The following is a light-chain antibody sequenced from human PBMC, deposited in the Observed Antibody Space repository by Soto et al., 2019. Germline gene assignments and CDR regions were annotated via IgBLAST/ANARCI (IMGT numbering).Light chain of an antibody. CDR2: GAS. CDR3: QQYGGSPRT. CDR1: QSVSSN. J-gene: IGKJ1*01. Sequence: SVFVHSPATLSVSPVERATLSCRASQSVSSNLAWYQQKPGQAPRLLIYGASSRATGIPDRFSGSGSGTDFTLTISRLEPEDFAVYYCQQYGGSPRTFGQGTKVDIK. V-gene: IGKV3-20*01.